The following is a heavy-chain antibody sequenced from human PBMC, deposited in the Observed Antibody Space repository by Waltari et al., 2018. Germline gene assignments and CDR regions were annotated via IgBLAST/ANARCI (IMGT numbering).Heavy chain of an antibody. J-gene: IGHJ4*02. CDR2: GCRGVMT. Sequence: EVQLVESGGGLVQPGGSLRLSCAASGLTVSSNYMSWVLQAPGKGREWVLIGCRGVMTYHADSVKGRFTIAEDNAQNSLSLLMNRLRPKHTAVYYCARDGVYDDNSGYYVNYYFDNWGEGTLVTVSS. CDR1: GLTVSSNY. D-gene: IGHD3-22*01. V-gene: IGHV3-66*01. CDR3: ARDGVYDDNSGYYVNYYFDN.